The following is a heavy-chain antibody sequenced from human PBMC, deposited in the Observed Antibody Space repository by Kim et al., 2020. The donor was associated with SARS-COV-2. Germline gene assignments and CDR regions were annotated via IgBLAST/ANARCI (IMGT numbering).Heavy chain of an antibody. J-gene: IGHJ6*01. D-gene: IGHD3-3*01. CDR3: AKSGRFLEWPLYYYGIDV. Sequence: GGSLRLSCAASGFTFDDYAMHWVRQAPGKGLEWVSGISWNSGSIGYADSVKGRFTISRDNAKNSLYLQMNSLRAEDTALYYCAKSGRFLEWPLYYYGIDV. CDR1: GFTFDDYA. CDR2: ISWNSGSI. V-gene: IGHV3-9*01.